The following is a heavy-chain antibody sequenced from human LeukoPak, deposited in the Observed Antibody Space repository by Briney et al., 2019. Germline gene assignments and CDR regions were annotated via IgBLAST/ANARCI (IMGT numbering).Heavy chain of an antibody. CDR1: GYTFTSYG. CDR2: IIPIFGTA. CDR3: ARAVAAAEFDY. J-gene: IGHJ4*02. D-gene: IGHD6-13*01. Sequence: SVKVSCKASGYTFTSYGISWVRQAPGQGLEWMGGIIPIFGTANYAQKFQGRVTITADKSTSTAYMELSSLRSEDTAVYYCARAVAAAEFDYWGQGTLVTVSS. V-gene: IGHV1-69*06.